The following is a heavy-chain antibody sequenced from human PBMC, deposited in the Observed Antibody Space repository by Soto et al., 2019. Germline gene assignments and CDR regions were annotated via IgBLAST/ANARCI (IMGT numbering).Heavy chain of an antibody. CDR2: INTDGRNI. CDR3: VTAGNYRFDX. CDR1: AFSFSTSW. J-gene: IGHJ4*02. V-gene: IGHV3-74*01. Sequence: GGSLRLSCAASAFSFSTSWMHWVRQAPGEGLVWVPRINTDGRNISYAYSVKGRFTISRDNAKNTLYLQMNILRVEDTAVYFFVTAGNYRFDXWGLGTLVTVSX. D-gene: IGHD1-1*01.